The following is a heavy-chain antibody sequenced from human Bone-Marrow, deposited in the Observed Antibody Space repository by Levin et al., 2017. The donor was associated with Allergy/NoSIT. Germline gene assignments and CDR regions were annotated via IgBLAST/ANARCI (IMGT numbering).Heavy chain of an antibody. V-gene: IGHV4-59*08. J-gene: IGHJ4*02. CDR2: IYYNGDT. CDR1: GGSISIYY. Sequence: SETLSLTCTVSGGSISIYYWAWIRQSPGKGLEWIGHIYYNGDTKYNSFCSVRVPPSVDASKNQFSLTLTSVSAADTAVYFCARHRVGPRRYGNSAGCMAPVESWGQGTLVTVSS. CDR3: ARHRVGPRRYGNSAGCMAPVES. D-gene: IGHD2-2*01.